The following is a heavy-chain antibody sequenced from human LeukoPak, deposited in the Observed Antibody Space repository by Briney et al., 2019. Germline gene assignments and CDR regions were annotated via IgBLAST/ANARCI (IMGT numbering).Heavy chain of an antibody. J-gene: IGHJ6*03. CDR2: IYSSGST. D-gene: IGHD2-15*01. V-gene: IGHV4-61*02. CDR1: SGSISSGSYY. CDR3: ARYSPQVYYYYYMDV. Sequence: SQTLSLTCTVYSGSISSGSYYWSWIRQPAGKGLEWIGRIYSSGSTNYNPSLKSRVTISVDTTNNQFSLKLSSVTAANAAVYYCARYSPQVYYYYYMDVWGKGTTVTVSS.